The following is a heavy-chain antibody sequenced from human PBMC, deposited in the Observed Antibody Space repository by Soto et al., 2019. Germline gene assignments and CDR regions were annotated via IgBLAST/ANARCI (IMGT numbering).Heavy chain of an antibody. V-gene: IGHV1-18*01. CDR3: ARGPTDYYDNSANYFLDY. Sequence: QVQLVQSGAEVKKPGASVKVSCKASGYTFITYGVSWVRQAPGQGLDWLGWISTYNGNTRYAERRQGRGTMTTDTTTNTAYRELRNLRSDDTAVYYCARGPTDYYDNSANYFLDYWGQGTLVTVSS. D-gene: IGHD3-22*01. CDR2: ISTYNGNT. J-gene: IGHJ4*02. CDR1: GYTFITYG.